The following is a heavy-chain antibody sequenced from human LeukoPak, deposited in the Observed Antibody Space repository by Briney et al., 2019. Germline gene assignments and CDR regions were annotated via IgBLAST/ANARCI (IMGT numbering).Heavy chain of an antibody. CDR1: GGSIISSHW. D-gene: IGHD3-9*01. CDR3: ASRNFDWLLFDP. J-gene: IGHJ5*02. V-gene: IGHV4-4*02. Sequence: PSETLSLTCAVSGGSIISSHWWSWVRQPPGKGLEWIGEIYHSGSTNYNPSLKSRVTISVDKSKNQFSLKLTSVTAADTAVYYCASRNFDWLLFDPWGQGTLVTVSS. CDR2: IYHSGST.